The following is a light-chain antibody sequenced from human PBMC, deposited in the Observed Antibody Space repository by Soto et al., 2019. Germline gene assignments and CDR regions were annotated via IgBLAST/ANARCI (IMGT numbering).Light chain of an antibody. CDR1: SSDVGGYNY. Sequence: QSALTQPPSASGSPGQSVTISCTGTSSDVGGYNYVSWYQQHPGKAPKLIIYEVNKRPSGVPDRFSGSKSGNTASLTVSGLQAEDEADYYCSSYAGSNFWVFGGGTKLTVL. V-gene: IGLV2-8*01. CDR3: SSYAGSNFWV. J-gene: IGLJ3*02. CDR2: EVN.